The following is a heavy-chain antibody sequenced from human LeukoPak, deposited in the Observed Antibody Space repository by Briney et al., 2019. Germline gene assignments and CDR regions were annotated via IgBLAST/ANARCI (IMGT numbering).Heavy chain of an antibody. CDR3: ARRPYGSGWHYYYGMDV. D-gene: IGHD3-10*01. V-gene: IGHV4-4*02. Sequence: PSETLSLTCAVSGGSISSSNWWSWVRQPPGKGLEWIGEIYHSGSTNYNPSLKSRVTISVDKSKNQFSLKLSSVTAADTAVYYCARRPYGSGWHYYYGMDVWGQGTTVTVSS. CDR2: IYHSGST. CDR1: GGSISSSNW. J-gene: IGHJ6*02.